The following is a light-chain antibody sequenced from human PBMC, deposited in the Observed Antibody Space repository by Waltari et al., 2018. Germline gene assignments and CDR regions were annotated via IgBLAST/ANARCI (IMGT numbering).Light chain of an antibody. Sequence: EIVLTQSPGTLSLSPGERATLSCRASQSVTSSYLAWYQHKPGQAPRLLIYGASSRGTGIPDRFSGSGSGTDFTLTISRLEPEDFAVYYCQQYGSSPWTFGQGTKVDIK. CDR3: QQYGSSPWT. CDR2: GAS. CDR1: QSVTSSY. J-gene: IGKJ1*01. V-gene: IGKV3-20*01.